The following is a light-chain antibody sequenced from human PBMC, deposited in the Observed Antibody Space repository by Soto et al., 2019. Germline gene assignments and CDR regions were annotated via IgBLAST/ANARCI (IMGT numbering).Light chain of an antibody. J-gene: IGLJ1*01. CDR1: SSDVGANNY. V-gene: IGLV2-8*01. CDR2: EVT. Sequence: QSALTQPPSASGSPGQSVTLSCTGTSSDVGANNYVSWCQQHPCKAPKLMIYEVTKRPSGVPDRFSGSKSGNTASLTVSGHQSEDEADYYCSSYAGTNRVFGTGTKLTVL. CDR3: SSYAGTNRV.